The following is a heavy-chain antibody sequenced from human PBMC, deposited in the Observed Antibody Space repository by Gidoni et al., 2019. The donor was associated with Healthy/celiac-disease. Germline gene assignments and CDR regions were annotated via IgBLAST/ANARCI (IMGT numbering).Heavy chain of an antibody. CDR1: GGSISSYY. V-gene: IGHV4-4*07. CDR3: ARDSSGWSYDYYGMDV. D-gene: IGHD6-19*01. J-gene: IGHJ6*02. CDR2: IYTSGST. Sequence: QVQLQESGPGLVKPSATLSLTCTVSGGSISSYYWSWIRQPAGKGLEWIGRIYTSGSTNYNPSLKSRVTMSVDTSKNQFSLKLSSVTAADTAVYYCARDSSGWSYDYYGMDVWGQGTTVTVSS.